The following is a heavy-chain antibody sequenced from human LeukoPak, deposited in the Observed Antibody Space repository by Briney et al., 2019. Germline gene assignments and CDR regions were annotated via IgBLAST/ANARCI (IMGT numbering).Heavy chain of an antibody. CDR3: ARGDIMTGSFFDY. Sequence: GASVKVSCKASGYLFNTYGMNWVRQAPGQGLEWMGWIGTYNGSANYAQKFQGRVTMTTDTSTSTDYMQLRSLRSDDTAVYFCARGDIMTGSFFDYWGQGTLVTVSS. D-gene: IGHD3-9*01. J-gene: IGHJ4*02. CDR2: IGTYNGSA. V-gene: IGHV1-18*01. CDR1: GYLFNTYG.